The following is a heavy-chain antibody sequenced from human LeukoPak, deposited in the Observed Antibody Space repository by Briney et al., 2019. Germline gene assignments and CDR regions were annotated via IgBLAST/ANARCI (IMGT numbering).Heavy chain of an antibody. CDR1: GLTFSRYA. CDR3: AREAVGAIYFDY. D-gene: IGHD1-26*01. CDR2: ISYGGSNK. J-gene: IGHJ4*02. V-gene: IGHV3-30*04. Sequence: GGSLRLSCAASGLTFSRYAMHWVRQAPGKGLEWLAFISYGGSNKYYADSVKGRFTISRDNSKNTVYLQMNSLRVEDTAVYFCAREAVGAIYFDYWGQGTLVTVSS.